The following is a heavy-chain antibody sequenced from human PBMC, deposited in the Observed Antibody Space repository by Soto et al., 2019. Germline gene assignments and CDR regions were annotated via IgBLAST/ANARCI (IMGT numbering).Heavy chain of an antibody. CDR3: EREDTIYGVQTMNWCDS. CDR2: ISIYNGKT. Sequence: ASVKGGCKASGYRFSRYGINWVGQAPGQGLQWMGWISIYNGKTRYAQNFQGRVTLTRDTSTNTTYMDLRTLTSDDTAVYYCEREDTIYGVQTMNWCDSWGQGTLVTVSS. CDR1: GYRFSRYG. V-gene: IGHV1-18*01. J-gene: IGHJ5*01. D-gene: IGHD3-3*01.